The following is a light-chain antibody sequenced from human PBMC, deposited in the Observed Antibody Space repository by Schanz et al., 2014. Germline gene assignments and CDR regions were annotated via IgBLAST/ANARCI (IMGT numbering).Light chain of an antibody. Sequence: QSALTQPPSASGSPGQSVTISCTGTSGDVGSYNLVSWYQHHPGKAPKLMIYDVSKRPSGVPDRFSGSKSGNTASLTISGLQAEDEADYYCGSYAGNINWVFGGGTKLTVL. CDR3: GSYAGNINWV. V-gene: IGLV2-8*01. CDR2: DVS. J-gene: IGLJ3*02. CDR1: SGDVGSYNL.